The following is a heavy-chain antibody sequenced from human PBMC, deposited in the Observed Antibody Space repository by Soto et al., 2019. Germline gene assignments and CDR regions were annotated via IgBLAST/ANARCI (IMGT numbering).Heavy chain of an antibody. V-gene: IGHV3-48*03. CDR3: VREGHYYFDY. CDR2: ISKSGGTT. J-gene: IGHJ4*02. Sequence: PGGSLRLSCAASGFTFSAYEMHWVRQAPGQGLEWVSYISKSGGTTYYADSVKGRFTIPRDDAKNSVYLQMSSLRPEDMAVYKCVREGHYYFDYWGQGALVTVPQ. CDR1: GFTFSAYE.